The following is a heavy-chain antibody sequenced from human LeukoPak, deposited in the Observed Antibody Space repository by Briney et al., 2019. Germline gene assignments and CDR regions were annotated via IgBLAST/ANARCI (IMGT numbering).Heavy chain of an antibody. V-gene: IGHV4-4*02. CDR1: GGSISSIDW. J-gene: IGHJ4*02. CDR2: MSHSGGT. CDR3: ASATHYRIDY. Sequence: PSETLSLTCAVSGGSISSIDWWTWVRQPPGKELEWIGEMSHSGGTNYNPSLRSRVTMSVDKSKNQCSLNLSSVTAADTAVYYCASATHYRIDYWGQGAQVIVSS. D-gene: IGHD4-11*01.